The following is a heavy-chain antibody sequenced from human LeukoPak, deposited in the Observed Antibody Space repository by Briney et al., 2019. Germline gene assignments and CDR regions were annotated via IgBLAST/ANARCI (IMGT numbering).Heavy chain of an antibody. CDR1: GYTFTSYG. J-gene: IGHJ2*01. D-gene: IGHD3-10*01. CDR2: ISAYNGNT. CDR3: ARDLNLRNNTTFSGSYRIYWYFDL. V-gene: IGHV1-18*01. Sequence: ASVKVSCKASGYTFTSYGISWVRQAPGRGLEWMGWISAYNGNTNYAQKLQGRVTMTTDTSTSTAYMELRSLRSDDTAVYYCARDLNLRNNTTFSGSYRIYWYFDLWGRGTLVTVSS.